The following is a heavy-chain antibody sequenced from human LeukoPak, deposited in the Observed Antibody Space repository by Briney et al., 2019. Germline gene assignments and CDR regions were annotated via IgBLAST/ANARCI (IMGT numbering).Heavy chain of an antibody. D-gene: IGHD1-26*01. CDR2: ISYDGSNK. CDR1: GFTFSIYA. Sequence: GGSLRLSCAASGFTFSIYAMHWVRQAPGKGLEWVAVISYDGSNKYYADSVKGRFTISRDNSKNTLYLQMNSLRAEDTAVYYCARARGIVGAPFDYWGQGTLVTVSS. CDR3: ARARGIVGAPFDY. J-gene: IGHJ4*02. V-gene: IGHV3-30*04.